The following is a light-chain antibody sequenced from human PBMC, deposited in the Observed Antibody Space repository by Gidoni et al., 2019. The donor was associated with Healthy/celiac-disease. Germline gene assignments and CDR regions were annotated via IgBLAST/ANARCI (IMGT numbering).Light chain of an antibody. J-gene: IGKJ1*01. CDR3: QQYGSSFSWT. V-gene: IGKV3-20*01. Sequence: EMVLTQSPGTLSLSAGERATLSCRASRSVSSSYLAWYQQKPGQAPRLLIYGASSRATGIPDRFSGSGSGTDFTLTISRLEPEDFAVYYCQQYGSSFSWTFXQXTKVEIK. CDR2: GAS. CDR1: RSVSSSY.